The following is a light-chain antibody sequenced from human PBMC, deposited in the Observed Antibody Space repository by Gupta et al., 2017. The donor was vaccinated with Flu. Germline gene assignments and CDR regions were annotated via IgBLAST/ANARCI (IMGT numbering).Light chain of an antibody. Sequence: HSALTQPASVSASPGPSITISCIGSSSDVGVYNYVSWYQQHPGHTPQLMIYELSNRPSGVSLRFSGSKSGNSASLTVSGLQAEDEADYYCSAFTTSNTWVFGGGTELTVL. V-gene: IGLV2-14*01. CDR3: SAFTTSNTWV. CDR1: SSDVGVYNY. CDR2: ELS. J-gene: IGLJ3*02.